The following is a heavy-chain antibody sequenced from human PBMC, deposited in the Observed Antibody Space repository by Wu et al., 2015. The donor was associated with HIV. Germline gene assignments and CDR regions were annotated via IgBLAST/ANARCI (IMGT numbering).Heavy chain of an antibody. D-gene: IGHD3-10*01. V-gene: IGHV1-18*01. CDR2: ISAYNGNT. J-gene: IGHJ6*02. CDR3: ARDGGQYYGSGTTRPGMDV. Sequence: QVQLVQSGXEVKKPGASVKVSCKASGYTFTSYGVSWVRQAPGQGLEWMGWISAYNGNTNFAQKLQGRVTMTTDTSTSTAYMELRSLRSDDTAVYYCARDGGQYYGSGTTRPGMDVWGQGTTVTVSS. CDR1: GYTFTSYG.